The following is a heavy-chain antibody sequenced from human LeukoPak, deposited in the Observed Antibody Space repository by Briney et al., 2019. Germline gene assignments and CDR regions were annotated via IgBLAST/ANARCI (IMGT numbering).Heavy chain of an antibody. Sequence: SETLSLTCTVSGGSISSSSYYWGWIRQPPGKGLEWIGSIYYSGSTYYNPSLKSRVTISVDTSKNQFSLKLSSVTAADTAVYYCASVSKFYSNVDYFDYWGQGTLVTVSS. D-gene: IGHD4-11*01. CDR2: IYYSGST. CDR1: GGSISSSSYY. CDR3: ASVSKFYSNVDYFDY. V-gene: IGHV4-39*01. J-gene: IGHJ4*02.